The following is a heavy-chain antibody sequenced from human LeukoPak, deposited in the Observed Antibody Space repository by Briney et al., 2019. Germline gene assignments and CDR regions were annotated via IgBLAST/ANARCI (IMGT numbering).Heavy chain of an antibody. V-gene: IGHV4-59*01. CDR1: GGSISSYY. CDR3: ARVDSGSYGFDY. CDR2: IYYSGST. D-gene: IGHD1-26*01. Sequence: PSETLSLTCTVSGGSISSYYWSWIRQPPGKGLEWIGYIYYSGSTNYNPSLKSRVTISVDTSKNQFSLKLSSVTAADTAVYYCARVDSGSYGFDYWGQGTLVTVSS. J-gene: IGHJ4*02.